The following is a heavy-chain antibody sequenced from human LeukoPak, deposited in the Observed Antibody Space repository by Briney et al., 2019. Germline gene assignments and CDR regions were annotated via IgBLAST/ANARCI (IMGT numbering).Heavy chain of an antibody. Sequence: GASVKVSCKASGYIFTSYFMHWVRQAPGQGLEWTGLINPSGGSTRYAQKFQGRVTMTRDMSTSTVYMELSSLRSEDTAVYYCARALPHRRLMDTTMEQHWFDPWGQGTLVTVSS. CDR3: ARALPHRRLMDTTMEQHWFDP. CDR1: GYIFTSYF. CDR2: INPSGGST. J-gene: IGHJ5*02. D-gene: IGHD5-18*01. V-gene: IGHV1-46*01.